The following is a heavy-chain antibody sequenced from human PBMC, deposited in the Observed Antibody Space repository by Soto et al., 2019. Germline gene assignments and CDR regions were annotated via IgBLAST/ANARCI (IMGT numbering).Heavy chain of an antibody. CDR1: GGIFSNYA. J-gene: IGHJ6*02. D-gene: IGHD2-2*01. V-gene: IGHV1-69*01. Sequence: QVQLVQSWAEVRNPGSSVTVSCKASGGIFSNYAISWVRQAPGQVLEWIGGIIPIVGTGSYAQKFQGRVTITADEPTTTADMELSSLRFEDTAVYYCARVVILVPTASTHYYYHMDVWGPGTTVTVSS. CDR2: IIPIVGTG. CDR3: ARVVILVPTASTHYYYHMDV.